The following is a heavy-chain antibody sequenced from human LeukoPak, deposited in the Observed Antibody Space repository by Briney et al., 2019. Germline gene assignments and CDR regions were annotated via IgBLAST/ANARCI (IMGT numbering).Heavy chain of an antibody. V-gene: IGHV1-18*01. Sequence: KFQGRVTMTTDTSTSTAYMELRSLRSDDTAVYYCARDCSSTSCYGDYWGQGTLVTVSS. D-gene: IGHD2-2*01. CDR3: ARDCSSTSCYGDY. J-gene: IGHJ4*02.